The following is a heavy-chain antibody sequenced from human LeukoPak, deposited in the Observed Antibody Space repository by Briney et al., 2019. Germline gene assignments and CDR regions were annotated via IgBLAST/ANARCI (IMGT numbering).Heavy chain of an antibody. J-gene: IGHJ4*02. CDR3: AKVAYYYDSSGSDY. Sequence: GGSLRLSCAASGFTFSSYAMNWVRQDPGKGLEWVSRISDSGAATYYADSVKGRFTISRDNSKNTLYLHMNSLRADDTAVYYCAKVAYYYDSSGSDYWGQGTLVTVSS. V-gene: IGHV3-23*01. CDR2: ISDSGAAT. D-gene: IGHD3-22*01. CDR1: GFTFSSYA.